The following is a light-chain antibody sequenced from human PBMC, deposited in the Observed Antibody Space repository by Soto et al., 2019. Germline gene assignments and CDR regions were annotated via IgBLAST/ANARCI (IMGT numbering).Light chain of an antibody. J-gene: IGKJ3*01. V-gene: IGKV3D-11*02. Sequence: EIVLTQSPATLSLSPGERATLSCRASQSVSSYFAWYQQKPGQAPRLLIYDASNRAAGIPARFSGSGPGTDFTLTSSSLEPEDFADYYCQQRSNSFTFGPGTKVDIK. CDR1: QSVSSY. CDR2: DAS. CDR3: QQRSNSFT.